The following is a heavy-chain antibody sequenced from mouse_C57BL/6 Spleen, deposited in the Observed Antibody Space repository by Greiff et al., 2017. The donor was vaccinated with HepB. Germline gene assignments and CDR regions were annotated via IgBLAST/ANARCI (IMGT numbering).Heavy chain of an antibody. D-gene: IGHD4-1*01. CDR3: ARGTGTPYWYFDV. J-gene: IGHJ1*03. CDR1: GYTFTSYW. Sequence: VQLQQSGTELVKPGASVKLSCKASGYTFTSYWMHWVKQRPGQGLEWIGNINPSNGGTNYNEKFKSKATLTVDKSSSTAYMQLSSLTSEDSAVYYCARGTGTPYWYFDVWGTGTTVTVSS. CDR2: INPSNGGT. V-gene: IGHV1-53*01.